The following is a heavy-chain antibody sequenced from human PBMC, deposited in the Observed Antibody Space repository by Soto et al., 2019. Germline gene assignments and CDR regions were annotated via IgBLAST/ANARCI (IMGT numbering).Heavy chain of an antibody. D-gene: IGHD3-16*02. CDR3: ARENCYSMDV. CDR1: GFTFRSYF. CDR2: VTGDGSTT. V-gene: IGHV3-74*01. J-gene: IGHJ6*02. Sequence: EVQLVESGGGSVQPGGSLRLSCAASGFTFRSYFMAWVRQAPGKGLVLVSQVTGDGSTTNYADSVRGRFTISRDNAKNTLYLQLNSLRDEDTAIYYCARENCYSMDVWGHGATVNVSS.